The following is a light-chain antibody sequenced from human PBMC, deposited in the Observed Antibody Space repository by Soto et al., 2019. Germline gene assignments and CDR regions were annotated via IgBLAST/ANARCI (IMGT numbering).Light chain of an antibody. V-gene: IGKV3-11*01. CDR3: QQRSNWPST. Sequence: EIVLTQSPVTLSLSPGERATLSCRASQSVSTYLAWYQQKPGQAPRLLIYDAFKRATGIPARFSGSGSGTDFTLTISSLEAEDFAVYYYQQRSNWPSTFGGGTKVEIK. CDR2: DAF. CDR1: QSVSTY. J-gene: IGKJ4*01.